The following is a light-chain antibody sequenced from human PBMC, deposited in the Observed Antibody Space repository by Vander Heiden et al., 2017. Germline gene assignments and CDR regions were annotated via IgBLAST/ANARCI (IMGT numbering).Light chain of an antibody. CDR2: GAS. Sequence: AIQMTQSPSSLYASVGDGVTISCRASQDIGNELAWYQQKPEKAPKLLIYGASSLQTGVTSRFSGSGSGTDFTLTISSLQPEDFATYYCLQDRSYPRTFGQGTKVEIK. CDR1: QDIGNE. J-gene: IGKJ1*01. V-gene: IGKV1-6*01. CDR3: LQDRSYPRT.